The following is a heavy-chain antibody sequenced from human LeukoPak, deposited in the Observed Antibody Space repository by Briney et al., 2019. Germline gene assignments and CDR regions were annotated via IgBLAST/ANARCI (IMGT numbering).Heavy chain of an antibody. D-gene: IGHD6-19*01. CDR1: GFTFSSYA. J-gene: IGHJ4*02. CDR3: TGGSIGVAGTRNSLDS. CDR2: ISGSGGST. V-gene: IGHV3-23*01. Sequence: LPGGSLRLSCAASGFTFSSYAMSWVRQAPGKGLEWVSAISGSGGSTYYADSVKGRFTISRDNSKNTLYLQMNSLRAEDTAVYYCTGGSIGVAGTRNSLDSWGQGILVTVSS.